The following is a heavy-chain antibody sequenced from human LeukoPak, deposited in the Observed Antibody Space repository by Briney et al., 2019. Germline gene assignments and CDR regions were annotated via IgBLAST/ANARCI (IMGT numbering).Heavy chain of an antibody. CDR2: IWYDGSNQ. V-gene: IGHV3-33*06. J-gene: IGHJ4*02. Sequence: GGSLRLSCAASGFSFSSYAMHWVRQAPGKGLEWGAVIWYDGSNQYYADSVRGRFTISRDNSKNTLHLQMNSLRAEDTAAYYCVKSGPDFGDLPSEYYFDFWGQGTLVTVSS. CDR3: VKSGPDFGDLPSEYYFDF. D-gene: IGHD4-17*01. CDR1: GFSFSSYA.